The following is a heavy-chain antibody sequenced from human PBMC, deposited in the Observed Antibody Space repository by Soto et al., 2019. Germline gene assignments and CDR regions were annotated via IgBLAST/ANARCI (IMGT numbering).Heavy chain of an antibody. CDR3: AHPRGYGVFDAYDI. Sequence: VGSLRLSCAASGFTFSTYAMSWFRQAPVKGLEWASAISAGGGSTYYADSVKGRFTISRDNFINTLYLQMNSLRTEDTAVYYCAHPRGYGVFDAYDIWGQGAMVTVSS. CDR2: ISAGGGST. V-gene: IGHV3-23*01. CDR1: GFTFSTYA. J-gene: IGHJ3*02. D-gene: IGHD4-17*01.